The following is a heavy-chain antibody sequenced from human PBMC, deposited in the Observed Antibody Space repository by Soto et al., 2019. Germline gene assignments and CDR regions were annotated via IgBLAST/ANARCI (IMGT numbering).Heavy chain of an antibody. D-gene: IGHD2-15*01. CDR1: GGSVSSGSYY. V-gene: IGHV4-61*01. CDR2: IYYSGST. CDR3: ARASCSGGSCYSSRRYFDY. J-gene: IGHJ4*02. Sequence: QVQLQESGPGLVKPSETLSLTCTVSGGSVSSGSYYWSWIRQPPGKGLEWIGYIYYSGSTNYNPSLKSRVTRSVDTSKNQFSLKLSSVTAADTAVYYCARASCSGGSCYSSRRYFDYWGQGTLVTVSS.